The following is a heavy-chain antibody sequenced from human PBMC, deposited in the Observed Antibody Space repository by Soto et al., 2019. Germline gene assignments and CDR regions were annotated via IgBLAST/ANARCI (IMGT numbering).Heavy chain of an antibody. D-gene: IGHD6-13*01. Sequence: NLPEALFLTCNVSGGSIDSHKYYGPWIRQHPGKGLECIGSNSYTASTYYSPSLKSRVTISVDTSKNQFSLSLTSVTALHTAVYYCARHRGIEYRSSRRYTGAWFEPLGQGTLVTVSS. CDR2: NSYTAST. V-gene: IGHV4-39*01. CDR1: GGSIDSHKYY. J-gene: IGHJ5*02. CDR3: ARHRGIEYRSSRRYTGAWFEP.